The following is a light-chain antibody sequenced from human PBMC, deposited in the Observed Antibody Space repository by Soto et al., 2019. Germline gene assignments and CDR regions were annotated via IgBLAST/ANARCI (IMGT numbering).Light chain of an antibody. CDR3: CSYATSGLV. V-gene: IGLV2-23*01. Sequence: QSVLTQPASVSASPGQSITISCTATSNDVGFSKFVSWYQQQPGKSPQVLVYEGTKRPSGVSLRFSGSHSVNAASLTISDIHIEDEADYYCCSYATSGLVFGGGTKLTVL. J-gene: IGLJ2*01. CDR1: SNDVGFSKF. CDR2: EGT.